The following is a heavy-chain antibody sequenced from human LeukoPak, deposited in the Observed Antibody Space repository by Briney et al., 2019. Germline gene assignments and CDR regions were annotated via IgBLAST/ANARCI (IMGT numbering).Heavy chain of an antibody. CDR1: GYTFTNYH. J-gene: IGHJ4*02. Sequence: AASVKVSCKASGYTFTNYHINWVRQASGQGLEWMTWITPDTGDKGYARKFQDRVTITTDTSISTAYMELSSLSSEDTAVYFCARTTSMTASGYDYWGQGTLVTVSS. CDR2: ITPDTGDK. CDR3: ARTTSMTASGYDY. V-gene: IGHV1-8*03. D-gene: IGHD2-21*02.